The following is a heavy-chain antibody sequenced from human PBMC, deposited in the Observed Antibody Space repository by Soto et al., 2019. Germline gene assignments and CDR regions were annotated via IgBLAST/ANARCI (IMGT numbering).Heavy chain of an antibody. CDR3: SRDNRNEAGWFDP. CDR2: IIPIFGTA. V-gene: IGHV1-69*01. Sequence: QVQLVQSGAEVKKPGSSVKVSCKASGGTFSSYAISWVRQAPGQGLEWMGGIIPIFGTANYGQKFQGRVTITADESTSTAYMEMSSLRSEDTAVYYCSRDNRNEAGWFDPWGQGTLVTVSS. CDR1: GGTFSSYA. D-gene: IGHD1-20*01. J-gene: IGHJ5*02.